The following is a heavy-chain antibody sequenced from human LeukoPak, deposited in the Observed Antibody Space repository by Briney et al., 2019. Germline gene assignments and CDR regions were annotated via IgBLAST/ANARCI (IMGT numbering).Heavy chain of an antibody. J-gene: IGHJ4*02. CDR1: GFTVSSNS. V-gene: IGHV3-23*01. CDR2: ISGSGGST. Sequence: GGSLRLSCAVSGFTVSSNSMSWVRQAPGKGLEWVSAISGSGGSTYYADSVKGRFTISRDNSKNTLYLQMNSLRAEDTAVYYCARAFSIAAAGTDDDYWGQGTLVTVSS. D-gene: IGHD6-13*01. CDR3: ARAFSIAAAGTDDDY.